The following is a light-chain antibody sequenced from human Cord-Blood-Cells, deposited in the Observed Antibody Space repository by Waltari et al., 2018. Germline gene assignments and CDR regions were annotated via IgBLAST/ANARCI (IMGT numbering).Light chain of an antibody. Sequence: DIQLTVSPSFLSASVGHRVPVSCRASQGISSYLAWYQQKPGKAPKLLIYAASTLQSGVPSRFSGSGSGTEFTLTISSLQPEDFATYYCQQLNSYPPLTFGGGTKVEIK. CDR2: AAS. J-gene: IGKJ4*01. CDR3: QQLNSYPPLT. V-gene: IGKV1-9*01. CDR1: QGISSY.